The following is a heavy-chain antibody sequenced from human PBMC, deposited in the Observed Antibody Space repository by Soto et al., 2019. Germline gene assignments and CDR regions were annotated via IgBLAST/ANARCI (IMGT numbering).Heavy chain of an antibody. D-gene: IGHD3-10*01. CDR3: ARDSDYYSSGSFDY. V-gene: IGHV4-38-2*02. CDR1: GYSIRNGYY. CDR2: IYHSGST. Sequence: PSETLSLTCTVSGYSIRNGYYWGWIRQPPGKGLEWIGTIYHSGSTYYNPSLKSRVTISVNTSKNQFSLNLRSVTAADTAVYYCARDSDYYSSGSFDYWGQGTLVTVSS. J-gene: IGHJ4*02.